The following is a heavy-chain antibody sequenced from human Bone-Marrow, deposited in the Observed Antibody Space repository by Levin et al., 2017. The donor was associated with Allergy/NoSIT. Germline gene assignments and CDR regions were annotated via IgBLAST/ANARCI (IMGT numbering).Heavy chain of an antibody. CDR1: GYTFKTYA. D-gene: IGHD3-16*01. CDR2: NNAGDGKS. J-gene: IGHJ4*02. CDR3: ARGRGNYYFDY. Sequence: ASVKVSCKASGYTFKTYAIHWVRQAPGQRLEWMGWNNAGDGKSEYSQKFQRRVTITRDTSASTAYMELSSLRSEDTAVYYCARGRGNYYFDYWGQGALVTVSS. V-gene: IGHV1-3*01.